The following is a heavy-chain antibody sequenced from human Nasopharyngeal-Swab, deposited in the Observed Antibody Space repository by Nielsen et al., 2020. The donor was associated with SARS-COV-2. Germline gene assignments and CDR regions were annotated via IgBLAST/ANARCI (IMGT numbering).Heavy chain of an antibody. Sequence: GESLKISCAASGFTFSSYSMSWVRQAPGKGLEWVSYISSSSTIYYADSVKGRFTISRDNAKNSLYLQMNSLRAEDTAVYYCARAGTDYWGQGTLVTVSS. CDR1: GFTFSSYS. V-gene: IGHV3-48*04. J-gene: IGHJ4*02. CDR2: ISSSSTI. D-gene: IGHD1-1*01. CDR3: ARAGTDY.